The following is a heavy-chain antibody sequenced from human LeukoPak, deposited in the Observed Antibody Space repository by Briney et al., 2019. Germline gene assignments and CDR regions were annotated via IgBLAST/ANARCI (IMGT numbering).Heavy chain of an antibody. CDR2: IYYRGTT. Sequence: SETLSLTCTVSGGSMSDYYWSWIRQPPGKGLEWIGCIYYRGTTYYNPSLKSRVTISVDTSKNQFSLKLSSVTAADTAVYYCASSIAVAANLAYWGQGTLVTVSS. V-gene: IGHV4-59*04. D-gene: IGHD6-19*01. CDR1: GGSMSDYY. J-gene: IGHJ4*02. CDR3: ASSIAVAANLAY.